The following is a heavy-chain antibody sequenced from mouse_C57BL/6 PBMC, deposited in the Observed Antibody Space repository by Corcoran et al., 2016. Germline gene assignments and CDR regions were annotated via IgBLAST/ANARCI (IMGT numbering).Heavy chain of an antibody. D-gene: IGHD1-1*01. J-gene: IGHJ4*01. CDR2: INTYSGVP. Sequence: QIQLVQSGPELKKPGETVKISCKASGYTFTTYGMSWVRQAPGKGLKWMGWINTYSGVPTYADDFKGRFAFSLETSASTAYLQINNLKNEDTATYFCARGLTTVVATSAMDYWGQGTSVTVSS. V-gene: IGHV9-3*01. CDR3: ARGLTTVVATSAMDY. CDR1: GYTFTTYG.